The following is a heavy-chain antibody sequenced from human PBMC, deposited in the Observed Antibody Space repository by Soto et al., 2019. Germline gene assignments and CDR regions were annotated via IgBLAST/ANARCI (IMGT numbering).Heavy chain of an antibody. D-gene: IGHD3-9*01. J-gene: IGHJ2*01. CDR3: ARESHDILTGPPWVWYFDL. Sequence: QVQLQQWGAGPVRPLETLSLTCGVSGGAFSGYYWAWIRQSPGKGLECIGEINDRGSINYNPSLKSRVSISVDTSKNHYSLNLRSVTAADTAVYYCARESHDILTGPPWVWYFDLWGRGTLVTVSS. CDR1: GGAFSGYY. V-gene: IGHV4-34*01. CDR2: INDRGSI.